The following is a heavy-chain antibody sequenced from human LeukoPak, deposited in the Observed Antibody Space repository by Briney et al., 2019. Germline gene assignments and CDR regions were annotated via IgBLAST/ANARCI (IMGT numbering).Heavy chain of an antibody. V-gene: IGHV1-8*01. CDR2: MNPNSGNT. CDR1: GYTFTSYD. CDR3: AREGRKEVTMVRGVTDFDY. J-gene: IGHJ4*02. Sequence: ASVKVSCRASGYTFTSYDIKWVRQATGQGLEWMGRMNPNSGNTDYAQKFQGRVTMTRNTSISTAYMELSSLTSEDTAMYYCAREGRKEVTMVRGVTDFDYWGQGTLVTVSS. D-gene: IGHD3-10*01.